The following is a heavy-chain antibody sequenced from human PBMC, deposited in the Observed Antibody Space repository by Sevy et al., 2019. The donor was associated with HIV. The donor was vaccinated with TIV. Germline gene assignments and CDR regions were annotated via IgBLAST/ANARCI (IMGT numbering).Heavy chain of an antibody. CDR3: AKDQKYYYDSSGSDY. V-gene: IGHV3-23*01. J-gene: IGHJ4*02. D-gene: IGHD3-22*01. Sequence: GGSLRLSCAASGFTFSSYAMSWVRQAPGKRLEWVSAISGSGGSTYYADSVKGRFTISRDNSKNTLYLQMNSLRAEDTAVYYCAKDQKYYYDSSGSDYWGQGTLVTVSS. CDR1: GFTFSSYA. CDR2: ISGSGGST.